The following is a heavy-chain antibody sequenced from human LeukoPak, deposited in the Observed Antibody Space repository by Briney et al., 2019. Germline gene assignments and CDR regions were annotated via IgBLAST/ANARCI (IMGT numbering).Heavy chain of an antibody. J-gene: IGHJ4*02. CDR2: IDYSGST. CDR3: ARGYSSGWYYFDY. D-gene: IGHD6-19*01. Sequence: SETLSLTCTVSGGSISSYYWSWIRQPPGKGLEWVGYIDYSGSTDYNPSLKSRVTFSVDTSKKQFSLKLSSVTAADTAVYYCARGYSSGWYYFDYWGQGTLVTVSS. V-gene: IGHV4-59*01. CDR1: GGSISSYY.